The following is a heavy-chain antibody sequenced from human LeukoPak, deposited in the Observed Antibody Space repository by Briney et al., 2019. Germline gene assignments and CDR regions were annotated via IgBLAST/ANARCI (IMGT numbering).Heavy chain of an antibody. CDR2: ISGSGGST. D-gene: IGHD6-13*01. J-gene: IGHJ4*02. V-gene: IGHV3-23*01. CDR1: GFTFSSYA. Sequence: PGGSLRLSCAASGFTFSSYAMSWVRQAPGKGLEWVSAISGSGGSTYYADSVKGRFTISRDNFKNTLYLQMNSLRAEDTAVYYCARVRGSSWYLDYWGQGTLVTVSS. CDR3: ARVRGSSWYLDY.